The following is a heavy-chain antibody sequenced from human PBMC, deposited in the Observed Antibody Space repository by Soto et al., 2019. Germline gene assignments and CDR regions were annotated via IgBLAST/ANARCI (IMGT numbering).Heavy chain of an antibody. V-gene: IGHV3-15*07. CDR2: IKSKTGGGTT. CDR3: TTDPHWYYDSSGYYRYFDY. D-gene: IGHD3-22*01. Sequence: EVQLVESGGGWVKPGGSLRLSCAASGFTFSNAWMNWVRQAPGKGLEWVGRIKSKTGGGTTDYAAPVKGRFTISRDDSKNTLYLQMNSLKTEDTAVYYCTTDPHWYYDSSGYYRYFDYWGQGTLVTVSS. CDR1: GFTFSNAW. J-gene: IGHJ4*02.